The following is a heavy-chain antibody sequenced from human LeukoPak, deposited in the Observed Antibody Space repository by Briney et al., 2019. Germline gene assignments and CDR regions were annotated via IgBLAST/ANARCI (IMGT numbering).Heavy chain of an antibody. D-gene: IGHD2-2*01. CDR3: AKGSYCSSTTCYGVADRIDY. Sequence: PGGSLRLSCAASGFTFSSYAMHWVRQAPGKGLEYVSAIGSNGGSTYYANSVKGRFTISRDNSKNTLYLQMNSLRAEDTAVYYCAKGSYCSSTTCYGVADRIDYWGQGTLVTVSS. CDR1: GFTFSSYA. V-gene: IGHV3-64*01. J-gene: IGHJ4*02. CDR2: IGSNGGST.